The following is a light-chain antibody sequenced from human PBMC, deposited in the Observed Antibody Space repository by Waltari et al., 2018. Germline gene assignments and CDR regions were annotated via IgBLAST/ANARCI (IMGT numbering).Light chain of an antibody. Sequence: DIQMTQSPSSLSASVGDRVTITCRASQSISRYLNWYQQKPGNAPRLLIYGASSLQSGVPSRFSGSGSGTDFTLTITNLQPEDFVTYFCQHNYSPPLAFGQGTKVEIK. CDR2: GAS. CDR1: QSISRY. CDR3: QHNYSPPLA. J-gene: IGKJ1*01. V-gene: IGKV1-39*01.